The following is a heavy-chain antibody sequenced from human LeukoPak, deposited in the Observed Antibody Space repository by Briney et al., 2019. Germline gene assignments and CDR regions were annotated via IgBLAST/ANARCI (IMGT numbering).Heavy chain of an antibody. J-gene: IGHJ5*01. D-gene: IGHD2/OR15-2a*01. CDR3: ARGGGAYLRFVP. Sequence: SETLSLTCTISGGSISNYYWSWIPQPAGKGLEWSGRNYASGSTNYSPSLKSRVTMSVDTSKNQFSLKLSSVTGADTAVYYCARGGGAYLRFVPWGQGTLVTVSS. CDR2: NYASGST. V-gene: IGHV4-4*07. CDR1: GGSISNYY.